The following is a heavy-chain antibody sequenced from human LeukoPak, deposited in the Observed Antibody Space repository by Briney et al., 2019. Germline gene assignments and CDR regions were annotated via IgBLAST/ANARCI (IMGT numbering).Heavy chain of an antibody. Sequence: GGSLRLSCAASGFTFSSYAMSWVRQAPGKGLEWVSAISGSGGSTYYADSVKGRFTISRDNSKNTLYLQMNSLRAEDTAVYYCAELAPMIVVVIPTDAFDIWGQGTMVTVSS. CDR2: ISGSGGST. CDR3: AELAPMIVVVIPTDAFDI. D-gene: IGHD3-22*01. CDR1: GFTFSSYA. V-gene: IGHV3-23*01. J-gene: IGHJ3*02.